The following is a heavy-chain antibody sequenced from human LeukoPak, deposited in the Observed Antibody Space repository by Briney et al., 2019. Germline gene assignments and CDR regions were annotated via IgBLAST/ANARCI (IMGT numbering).Heavy chain of an antibody. J-gene: IGHJ4*02. CDR1: GGSISSSSYY. CDR3: ASGTFLEWLLFPFGY. V-gene: IGHV4-39*01. D-gene: IGHD3-3*01. Sequence: SETLSLTCTVSGGSISSSSYYWGWIRQPPGKGLEWIGSIYYSGSTYYNPSLKSRVTISVDTSKNQFSLKLSSVTAADTAVYYCASGTFLEWLLFPFGYWGQGTLVTVSS. CDR2: IYYSGST.